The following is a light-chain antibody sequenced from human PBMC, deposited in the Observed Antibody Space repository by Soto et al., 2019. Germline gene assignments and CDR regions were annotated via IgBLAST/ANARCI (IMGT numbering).Light chain of an antibody. CDR1: QRIDTY. CDR2: KAL. J-gene: IGKJ3*01. V-gene: IGKV1-5*03. Sequence: DIQMTQSPATLSASVGDRVTITCRASQRIDTYVAWYQQKPGKAPKPLIHKALTLANGVPSRFSGSGSGTEFTLTISSLQPDDLATYYCQQYNNSFFSFGPGTTVEMK. CDR3: QQYNNSFFS.